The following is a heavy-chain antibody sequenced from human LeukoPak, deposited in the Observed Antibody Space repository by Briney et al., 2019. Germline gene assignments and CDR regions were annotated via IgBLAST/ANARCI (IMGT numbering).Heavy chain of an antibody. D-gene: IGHD2-21*01. Sequence: ASVKVSCKASGYTFTGYYMHWVRQAPGQGLEWMGWINPNSGGTNYAQKFQGWVTMTRDTSISTAYMELSRLRSDDTAVYYCARNEYCVGGSSTHHFNNWAKGTLV. CDR3: ARNEYCVGGSSTHHFNN. J-gene: IGHJ4*02. V-gene: IGHV1-2*04. CDR1: GYTFTGYY. CDR2: INPNSGGT.